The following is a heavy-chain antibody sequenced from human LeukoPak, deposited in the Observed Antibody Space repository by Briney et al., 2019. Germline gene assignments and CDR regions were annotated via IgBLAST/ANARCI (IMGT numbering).Heavy chain of an antibody. CDR1: GYTFTSYY. Sequence: GASVTVSCKASGYTFTSYYMHWVRQAPGQGLEWMGVINPSGGTTTYAQNFQGRLTLARDMSTSTVYMELSSLRSEDTAVYYCARGGWQKPGETDFDFWGQGSQVTVSS. CDR3: ARGGWQKPGETDFDF. CDR2: INPSGGTT. V-gene: IGHV1-46*01. D-gene: IGHD1-14*01. J-gene: IGHJ4*02.